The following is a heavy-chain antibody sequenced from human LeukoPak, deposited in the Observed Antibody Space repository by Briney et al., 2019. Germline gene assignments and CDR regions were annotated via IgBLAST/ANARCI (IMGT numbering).Heavy chain of an antibody. CDR1: GYTFTNYD. Sequence: ASVKVSCKASGYTFTNYDINWVRQAPGQGLEWMGWISAYNGNTNYAQKLQGRVTMTTDTSISTAYMELSRLRSDDTAVYYCARWGLRKNWFDPWGQGTLVTVSS. J-gene: IGHJ5*02. CDR3: ARWGLRKNWFDP. V-gene: IGHV1-18*01. D-gene: IGHD1-26*01. CDR2: ISAYNGNT.